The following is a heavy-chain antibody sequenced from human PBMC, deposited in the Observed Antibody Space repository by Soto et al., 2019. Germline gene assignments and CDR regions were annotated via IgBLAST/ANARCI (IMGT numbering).Heavy chain of an antibody. V-gene: IGHV3-23*01. CDR3: SKDSVADFGDYCDY. CDR1: GFTFSSYA. Sequence: EVQVLESGGGLVEPGGSLRLSCTASGFTFSSYAMSWVRQAPGKGLEWVSGISAGGGTPYYADSVKGRFTISRDNSKNSLYLQMNSLGAEETAVYYGSKDSVADFGDYCDYWGQGTLVPVSS. J-gene: IGHJ4*02. CDR2: ISAGGGTP. D-gene: IGHD4-17*01.